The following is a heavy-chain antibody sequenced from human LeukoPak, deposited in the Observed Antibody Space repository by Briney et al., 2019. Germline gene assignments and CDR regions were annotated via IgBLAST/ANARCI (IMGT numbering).Heavy chain of an antibody. CDR3: ARRLSVVAVFKILKDGRVDY. J-gene: IGHJ4*02. CDR2: INHSGST. V-gene: IGHV4-39*07. CDR1: GVSISSSNSY. D-gene: IGHD2-8*01. Sequence: SETLSLTCTVSGVSISSSNSYWGWIRQPPGKGLEWIGEINHSGSTNYNPSLKSRVTISVDTSKNQFSLKLSSVTAADTAVYYCARRLSVVAVFKILKDGRVDYWGQGTLVTVSS.